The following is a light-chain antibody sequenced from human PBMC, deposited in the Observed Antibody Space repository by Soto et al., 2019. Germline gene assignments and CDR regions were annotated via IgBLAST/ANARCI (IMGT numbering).Light chain of an antibody. CDR3: QQYDTWPPIT. CDR2: AAD. V-gene: IGKV3-15*01. J-gene: IGKJ5*01. CDR1: QSIRNY. Sequence: ESVMTQSPATLSVSPGESATLSCRASQSIRNYLAWYKHIPGQAPRLLIYAADSRATGVPGRFTGSGSGTVLTLTISSRQPEDSGVYYCQQYDTWPPITFGLGTRLAIK.